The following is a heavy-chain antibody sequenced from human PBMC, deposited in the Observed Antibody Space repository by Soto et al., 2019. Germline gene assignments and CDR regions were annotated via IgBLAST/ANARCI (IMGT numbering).Heavy chain of an antibody. Sequence: GSGPTLVNPTQTLTLTCTFSGFSLSTSGVGVGWIRQPPGKALEWLALIYWDDDKRYSPSLKSRLTITKDTSKNQVVLTMTNMDPVDTATYYCAHCNHPLRLRFLEWSTPWGQGTLVTVSS. CDR2: IYWDDDK. CDR3: AHCNHPLRLRFLEWSTP. J-gene: IGHJ4*02. V-gene: IGHV2-5*02. CDR1: GFSLSTSGVG. D-gene: IGHD3-3*01.